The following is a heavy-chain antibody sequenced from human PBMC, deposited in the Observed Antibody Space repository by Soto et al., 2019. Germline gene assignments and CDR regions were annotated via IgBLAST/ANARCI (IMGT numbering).Heavy chain of an antibody. CDR2: IKEDASEE. J-gene: IGHJ4*02. CDR1: EFTFSAYW. Sequence: EVQLVQSGGDLVQPGGSLRLSCVASEFTFSAYWMTWVRQAPGMGLEWVAGIKEDASEEVYVDSVTGRFSISRDNAKNSLYLQPNRLRAEDTAVSFCATALSSPLSNFDSWGQGSRVTVSS. CDR3: ATALSSPLSNFDS. D-gene: IGHD3-9*01. V-gene: IGHV3-7*01.